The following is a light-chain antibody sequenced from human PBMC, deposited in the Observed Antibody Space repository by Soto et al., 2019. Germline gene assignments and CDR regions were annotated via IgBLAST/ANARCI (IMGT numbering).Light chain of an antibody. Sequence: QSALTQPASVSGSPGQPITISCTGTSSDVGAYNYVSWFQQHPGKAPKLKIYEVSNRPSGVSNRFSGSKSGNTASLTISELQAEDEADYYCTSFTTISTWVFGGGTKVTVL. CDR1: SSDVGAYNY. CDR2: EVS. V-gene: IGLV2-14*01. CDR3: TSFTTISTWV. J-gene: IGLJ3*02.